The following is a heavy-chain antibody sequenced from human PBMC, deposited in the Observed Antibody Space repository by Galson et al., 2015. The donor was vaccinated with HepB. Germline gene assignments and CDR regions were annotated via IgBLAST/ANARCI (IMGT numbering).Heavy chain of an antibody. V-gene: IGHV3-11*01. CDR1: GFTFSDYY. J-gene: IGHJ5*02. D-gene: IGHD6-25*01. Sequence: SLRLSCAASGFTFSDYYMSWIRQAPGKGLEWVSYMSSSGGTRFYADSVKGRFTISRDNAKNSLYLQMNSLRAEDTAVYYCVRSALGWFDPWGQGTLVTVSS. CDR3: VRSALGWFDP. CDR2: MSSSGGTR.